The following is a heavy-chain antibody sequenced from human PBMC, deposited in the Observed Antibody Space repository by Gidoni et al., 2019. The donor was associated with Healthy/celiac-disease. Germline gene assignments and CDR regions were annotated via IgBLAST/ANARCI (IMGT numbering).Heavy chain of an antibody. J-gene: IGHJ6*02. D-gene: IGHD3-3*01. V-gene: IGHV3-23*01. CDR3: AKDSWRTGSITIFGVNYYYYGMDV. Sequence: EVQLLESGGGLVQPGGSLSLSCAASGFTFSSYAMSWVRQAPGKGLEWVSAISGSGGSTYYADSVKGRFTISRDNSKNTLYLQMNSLRAEDTAVYYCAKDSWRTGSITIFGVNYYYYGMDVWGQGTTVTVSS. CDR2: ISGSGGST. CDR1: GFTFSSYA.